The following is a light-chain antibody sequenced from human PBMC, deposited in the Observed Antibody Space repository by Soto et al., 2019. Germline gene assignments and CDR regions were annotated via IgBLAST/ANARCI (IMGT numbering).Light chain of an antibody. CDR2: DTS. CDR1: QGIGDT. J-gene: IGKJ4*01. CDR3: QQYGSSPLT. V-gene: IGKV3-20*01. Sequence: ELVLTQSPGTLSLSPGDRATLSCRASQGIGDTLAWYQHKPGQTPRLLIYDTSTRATGIPDRFSGSGSGTDFTLTISRLEPEDFAVYYCQQYGSSPLTFGGGTKV.